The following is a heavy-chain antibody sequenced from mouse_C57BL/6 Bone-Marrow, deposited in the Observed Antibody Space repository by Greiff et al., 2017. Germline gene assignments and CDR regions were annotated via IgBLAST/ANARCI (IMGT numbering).Heavy chain of an antibody. J-gene: IGHJ3*01. CDR2: IDPENGDT. V-gene: IGHV14-4*01. Sequence: VQLQQSGAELVRPGASVKLSCTASGFNIKDDYMHWVKQRPEQGLEWIGWIDPENGDTEYASKFQGKATITADTSSNTAYLQLSSLTSEDTAVCSCTSGYGYGFAYWGQGTLVTVSA. CDR1: GFNIKDDY. D-gene: IGHD2-2*01. CDR3: TSGYGYGFAY.